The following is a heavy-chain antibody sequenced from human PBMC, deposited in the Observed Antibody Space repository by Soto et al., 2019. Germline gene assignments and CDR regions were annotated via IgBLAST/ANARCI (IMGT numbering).Heavy chain of an antibody. D-gene: IGHD5-12*01. CDR1: GASIRSGGFY. J-gene: IGHJ4*02. V-gene: IGHV4-31*03. CDR3: ARIEMASIK. Sequence: SETLSLTCSVSGASIRSGGFYWSWPRQSPGKGLEWIGHIYYTGSTFVSPSLKGRLSISLDTSKNQFSLDLNSVTAADTAMYYCARIEMASIKWGRGTLVTVSS. CDR2: IYYTGST.